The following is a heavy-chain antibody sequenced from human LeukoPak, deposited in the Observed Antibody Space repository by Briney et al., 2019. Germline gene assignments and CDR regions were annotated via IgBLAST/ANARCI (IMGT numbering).Heavy chain of an antibody. D-gene: IGHD3-10*01. CDR3: GIDYGSGSYYN. CDR1: GFTVSSNY. Sequence: GGSLRLSCAASGFTVSSNYMSWVRQAPGKGLEWVSVIYSGGSTYYADSVKGRFTISRDNSKNTLYLQMNSLRAEDTAVYYCGIDYGSGSYYNGGQGTLVTVSS. CDR2: IYSGGST. J-gene: IGHJ4*02. V-gene: IGHV3-53*01.